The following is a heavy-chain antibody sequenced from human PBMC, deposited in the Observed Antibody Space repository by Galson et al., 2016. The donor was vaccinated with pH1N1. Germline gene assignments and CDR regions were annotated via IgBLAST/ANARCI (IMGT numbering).Heavy chain of an antibody. CDR1: GLSVRNNY. D-gene: IGHD1-26*01. Sequence: SLRLSCAASGLSVRNNYMNWVRQAPGKGLEWVSVIDSGGNSFYADSVKGRFTMSRDNSKNTVYLQMNSLTREDTAVYFCARPRIASPGALPHWGQGTRVTV. CDR3: ARPRIASPGALPH. V-gene: IGHV3-66*02. J-gene: IGHJ1*01. CDR2: IDSGGNS.